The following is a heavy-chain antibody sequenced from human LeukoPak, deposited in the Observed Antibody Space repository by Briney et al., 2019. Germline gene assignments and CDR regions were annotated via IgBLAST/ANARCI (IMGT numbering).Heavy chain of an antibody. Sequence: PPETLSLTCTVSGGSISSYYWSWIRQPPGKGPEWIGYIYYSGSTNYNPSLKSRVTISVDTSKNQFSLKLSSVTAADTAVYYCARGSDYYDSSGYPFDPWGQGTLVTVSS. CDR3: ARGSDYYDSSGYPFDP. CDR1: GGSISSYY. V-gene: IGHV4-59*01. CDR2: IYYSGST. D-gene: IGHD3-22*01. J-gene: IGHJ5*02.